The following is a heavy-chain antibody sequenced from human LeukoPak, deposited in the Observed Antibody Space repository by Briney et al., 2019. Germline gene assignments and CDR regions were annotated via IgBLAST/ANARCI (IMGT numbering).Heavy chain of an antibody. J-gene: IGHJ4*02. V-gene: IGHV3-23*01. D-gene: IGHD3-3*01. Sequence: GGSLRLSCAASGFTFSGYAMSWVRQAPGKGLEWVSAISGSGGSTYYADSVKGRFTISRDNSKNTLCLQMNSLRAEDTAVYYCAKDQGRVLRFLEWLSLFDYWGQGTLVTVSS. CDR3: AKDQGRVLRFLEWLSLFDY. CDR1: GFTFSGYA. CDR2: ISGSGGST.